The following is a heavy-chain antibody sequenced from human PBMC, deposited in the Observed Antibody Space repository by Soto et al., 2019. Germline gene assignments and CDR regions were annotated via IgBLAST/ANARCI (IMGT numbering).Heavy chain of an antibody. V-gene: IGHV1-69*06. CDR2: IIPIFGTA. J-gene: IGHJ4*02. Sequence: SLEVTCKASGGSFSSCAISWVRQAPGQGLEWMGGIIPIFGTANYAQKFQGRVTITADKSTSTAYMELSSLRSEDTAVYYCAREIPRATHFDYWGQGTLVTVSS. CDR1: GGSFSSCA. CDR3: AREIPRATHFDY.